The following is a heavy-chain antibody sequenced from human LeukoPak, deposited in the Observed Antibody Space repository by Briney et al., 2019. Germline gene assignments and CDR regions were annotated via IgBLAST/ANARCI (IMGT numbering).Heavy chain of an antibody. Sequence: GGSLRLSCAASGFTFSSYGMHWVRQAPGKGLEWVAVISYDGSNKYYADSVKGRFTISRDNSKNTLYLQINSLRAEDTAVYYCAKDRGPIVVVIKDPYYFDYWGQGTLVTVSS. CDR3: AKDRGPIVVVIKDPYYFDY. CDR2: ISYDGSNK. D-gene: IGHD3-22*01. J-gene: IGHJ4*02. CDR1: GFTFSSYG. V-gene: IGHV3-30*18.